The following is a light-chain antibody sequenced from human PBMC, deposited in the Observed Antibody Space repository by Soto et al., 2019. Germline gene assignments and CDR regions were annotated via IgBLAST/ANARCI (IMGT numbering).Light chain of an antibody. Sequence: QSVLTQPASVSGSPGQSITISCTGTSSDVGGYNYVSWYQQHPGRAPKFMIYDASNRPSGVSNRFSGSKSGNTASLTISGLQAEDEADYYCTSYTSSSTYVFGTGTKVTVL. J-gene: IGLJ1*01. CDR2: DAS. CDR1: SSDVGGYNY. V-gene: IGLV2-14*01. CDR3: TSYTSSSTYV.